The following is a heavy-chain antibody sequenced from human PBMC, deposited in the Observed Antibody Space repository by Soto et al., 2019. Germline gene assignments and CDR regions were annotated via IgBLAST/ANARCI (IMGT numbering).Heavy chain of an antibody. D-gene: IGHD6-13*01. CDR3: AGYPLSIAAAGGGFDY. CDR2: IIPIFGTA. J-gene: IGHJ4*02. V-gene: IGHV1-69*12. CDR1: GGTFSSYA. Sequence: QVQLVQSGAEVKKPGSSVKVSCKASGGTFSSYAISWVRQAPGQGLEWMGGIIPIFGTANSAQKFQGRVTITADESTSTAYRELSSLRSEDTAVYYCAGYPLSIAAAGGGFDYWGQGTLVTVSS.